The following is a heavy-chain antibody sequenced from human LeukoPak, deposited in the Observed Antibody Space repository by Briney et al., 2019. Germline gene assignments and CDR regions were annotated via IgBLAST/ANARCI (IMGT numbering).Heavy chain of an antibody. Sequence: SVKVSCKASGGTFSSYAISWVRQAPGQGLEWMGRITPILGIANYAQKFQGRVTITADKSTSTAYMELSSLRSEDTAVYCCASSKATVVVVAAHLYYYGMDVWGQGTTVTVSS. CDR3: ASSKATVVVVAAHLYYYGMDV. V-gene: IGHV1-69*04. D-gene: IGHD2-15*01. CDR2: ITPILGIA. CDR1: GGTFSSYA. J-gene: IGHJ6*02.